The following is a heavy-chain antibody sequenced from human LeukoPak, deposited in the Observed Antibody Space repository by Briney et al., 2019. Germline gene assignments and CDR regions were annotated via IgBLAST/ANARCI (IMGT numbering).Heavy chain of an antibody. Sequence: GGSLRLSCAASGFTFSSYWMHWVRQAPGKGLVWVSRINSDGSSTSYADSVKGRFTISRDNAKNTLYLQMNSLRAEDTAVYYCARHRIAAAGQDYWGQGTLVTVSS. CDR3: ARHRIAAAGQDY. CDR2: INSDGSST. D-gene: IGHD6-13*01. CDR1: GFTFSSYW. J-gene: IGHJ4*02. V-gene: IGHV3-74*01.